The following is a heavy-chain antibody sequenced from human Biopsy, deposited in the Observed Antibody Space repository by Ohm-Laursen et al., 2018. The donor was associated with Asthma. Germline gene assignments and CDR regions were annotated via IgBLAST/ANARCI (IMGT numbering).Heavy chain of an antibody. CDR2: TNERGVT. CDR3: ARGPELDV. CDR1: PGSFSGFF. V-gene: IGHV4-34*01. J-gene: IGHJ6*02. Sequence: SETLSLTCDVYPGSFSGFFWTWIRQSPGKGLEWIGETNERGVTNNNPSLKSRVIISIDTYWNRMSLKLTSVTAADTAVYYCARGPELDVWGQGTMVTVPS.